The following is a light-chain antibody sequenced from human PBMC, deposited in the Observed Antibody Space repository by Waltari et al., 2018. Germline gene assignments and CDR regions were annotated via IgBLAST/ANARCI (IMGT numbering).Light chain of an antibody. CDR1: ATDVGGYNY. CDR2: DVS. V-gene: IGLV2-14*03. CDR3: CSFTSSSTWV. Sequence: HSALTQPASVSGSPGQSITIPCTGTATDVGGYNYVSWYQQHPGKAPKLIIFDVSSRPSGISNRFSGSKFGNTASLTISGVQPEDEADYYCCSFTSSSTWVFGGGTKLTVL. J-gene: IGLJ3*02.